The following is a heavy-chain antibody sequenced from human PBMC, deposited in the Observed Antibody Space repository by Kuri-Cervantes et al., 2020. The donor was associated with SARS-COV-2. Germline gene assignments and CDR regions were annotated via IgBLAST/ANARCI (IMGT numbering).Heavy chain of an antibody. CDR3: ARAEEYSGIPNPKPVDP. J-gene: IGHJ5*02. Sequence: ASVKVSCKASGGTFSSYAISRVRQAPGQGLEWMGIINPSGGSTGYAQKFQGRVTMTRDTSTSTVYMELSSLRSEDTAVYYCARAEEYSGIPNPKPVDPWGQGTLVTVSS. D-gene: IGHD1-26*01. CDR1: GGTFSSYA. V-gene: IGHV1-46*01. CDR2: INPSGGST.